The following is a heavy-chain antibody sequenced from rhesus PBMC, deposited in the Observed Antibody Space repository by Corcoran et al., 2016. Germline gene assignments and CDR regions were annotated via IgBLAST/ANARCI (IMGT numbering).Heavy chain of an antibody. V-gene: IGHV4-165*02. J-gene: IGHJ4*01. D-gene: IGHD2-15*01. Sequence: QVQLQESGPGLVKPSETLSLTCAVSGGSISGYSWIWIRQPPGKGLEWIGNIGGSSGRTYYNPSHKSRVTSSTDTSKSQFSLELSSVTAADSAVYYGARLIGGYCSDWGQGVLVTVSS. CDR3: ARLIGGYCSD. CDR2: IGGSSGRT. CDR1: GGSISGYS.